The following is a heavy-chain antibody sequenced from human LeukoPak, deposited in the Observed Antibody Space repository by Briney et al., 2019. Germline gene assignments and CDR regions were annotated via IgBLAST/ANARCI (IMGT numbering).Heavy chain of an antibody. D-gene: IGHD3-9*01. J-gene: IGHJ4*02. CDR2: IYYSGST. CDR1: GGSVSSSIYY. V-gene: IGHV4-39*01. Sequence: SETLSLTRTVSGGSVSSSIYYWGWIRQPPGKGLEWIGSIYYSGSTSYNPSLKSRVTISVDTSKNQFSLKLTSVTAADTAVYYCASRNGILTGYVFDFWGQGTLVTVSS. CDR3: ASRNGILTGYVFDF.